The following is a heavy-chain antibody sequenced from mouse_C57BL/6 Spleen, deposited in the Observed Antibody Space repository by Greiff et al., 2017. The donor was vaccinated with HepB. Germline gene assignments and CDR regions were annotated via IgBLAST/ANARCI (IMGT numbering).Heavy chain of an antibody. V-gene: IGHV1-55*01. CDR1: GYTFTSYW. CDR3: ARLDTVVEYAMDY. D-gene: IGHD1-1*01. J-gene: IGHJ4*01. Sequence: QVQLQQSGAELVKPGASVKMSCKASGYTFTSYWITWVKQRPGQGLEWIGDIYPGSGSTNYNEKFKSKATLTVDTSSSTAYMQLSSLTSEDSAVYYCARLDTVVEYAMDYWGQGTSVTVSS. CDR2: IYPGSGST.